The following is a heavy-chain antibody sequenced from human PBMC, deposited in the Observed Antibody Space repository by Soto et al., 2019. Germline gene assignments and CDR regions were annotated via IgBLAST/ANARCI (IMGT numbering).Heavy chain of an antibody. V-gene: IGHV4-31*03. CDR2: IYYSGGT. J-gene: IGHJ6*02. Sequence: PSETLSLTCTVSGGSISSGGYYWSWIRQHPGKGLEWIGYIYYSGGTYYNPSLKSRVTISVDTSKNQFSLKLSSVTAADTAVYYCARDRASGSGYYYGMDVWGQGTTVTVSS. CDR3: ARDRASGSGYYYGMDV. CDR1: GGSISSGGYY. D-gene: IGHD6-19*01.